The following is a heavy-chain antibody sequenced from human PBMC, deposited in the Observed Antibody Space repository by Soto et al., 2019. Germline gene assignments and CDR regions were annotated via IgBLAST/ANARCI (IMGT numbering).Heavy chain of an antibody. V-gene: IGHV3-66*01. J-gene: IGHJ4*02. Sequence: PGGSLRLSCAASGFTVSSYYMSWVRQAPGKGLEWVSVIYSAGSADFADSVKGRFTISRDNSKNTLYLQMSSLRAEDTAVYYCARVHSSRYYYLDYWGQGTLVTVSS. D-gene: IGHD6-25*01. CDR1: GFTVSSYY. CDR3: ARVHSSRYYYLDY. CDR2: IYSAGSA.